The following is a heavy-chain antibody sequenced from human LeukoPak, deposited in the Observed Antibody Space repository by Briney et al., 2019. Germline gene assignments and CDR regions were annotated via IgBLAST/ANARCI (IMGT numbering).Heavy chain of an antibody. D-gene: IGHD5-18*01. CDR1: GFTFDDYA. V-gene: IGHV3-9*01. J-gene: IGHJ4*02. CDR2: ISWNSGSI. Sequence: GGSLRLSCAAFGFTFDDYAMHWVRQAPGKGLEWVSGISWNSGSIGYADSVKGRFTISRDNAKNSLYLQMNSLRAEDTALYYCAKGQTRRNSHGYDYWGQETLVTVSS. CDR3: AKGQTRRNSHGYDY.